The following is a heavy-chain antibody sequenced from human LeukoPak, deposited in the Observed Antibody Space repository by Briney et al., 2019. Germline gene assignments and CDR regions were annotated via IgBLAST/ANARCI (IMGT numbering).Heavy chain of an antibody. D-gene: IGHD3-3*01. CDR2: IYYSGST. V-gene: IGHV4-39*01. Sequence: PSETLSLTCTVSGGSISGSSYYWGWIRQPPGKGLEWIGSIYYSGSTYYNPSLKSRVTISVDTSKNQFSLKLSSVTAADTAVYYCARLSGGGLTIFGVVTEYYFDYWGQGTLVTVSS. J-gene: IGHJ4*02. CDR3: ARLSGGGLTIFGVVTEYYFDY. CDR1: GGSISGSSYY.